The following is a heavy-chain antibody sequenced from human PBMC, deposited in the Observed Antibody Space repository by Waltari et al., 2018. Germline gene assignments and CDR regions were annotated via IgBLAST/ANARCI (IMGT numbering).Heavy chain of an antibody. V-gene: IGHV3-48*04. CDR2: ISSYSSTI. J-gene: IGHJ4*02. Sequence: EVQLVESGGGLVQPGGSLRLSCAASGFTFSSYNMNWVRQAPGKGLEWVSYISSYSSTIYYADSVKGRFTISRDNAKNSLYLQMNSLRAEDTAVYYCARGLGYCSGGSCYYYYFDYWGQGTLVTVSS. D-gene: IGHD2-15*01. CDR1: GFTFSSYN. CDR3: ARGLGYCSGGSCYYYYFDY.